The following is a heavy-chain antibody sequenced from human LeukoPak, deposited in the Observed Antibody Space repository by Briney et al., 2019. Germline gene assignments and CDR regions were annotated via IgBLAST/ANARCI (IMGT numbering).Heavy chain of an antibody. CDR1: GFTFSSYA. J-gene: IGHJ3*02. Sequence: GGSLRLSCAASGFTFSSYAMSWVRQAPGKGLEWVSAISGSGGSTYYADSVKGRFTISRDNSKNTLYLQMNSLRAEDTAVYYCARDPYLGSGYYPDAFDIWGQGTMVTVSS. CDR3: ARDPYLGSGYYPDAFDI. D-gene: IGHD3-22*01. CDR2: ISGSGGST. V-gene: IGHV3-23*01.